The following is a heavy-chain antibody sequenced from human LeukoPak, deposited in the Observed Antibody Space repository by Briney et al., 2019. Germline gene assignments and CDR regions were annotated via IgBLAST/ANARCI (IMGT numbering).Heavy chain of an antibody. CDR1: GGTFSSYA. Sequence: ASVKVSCKASGGTFSSYAISWVRQAPGQGLEWMGGIIPIFGTANYAQKFQGRVTITTDESTSTAYMELSRLRSDDTAVYYCAREDSRYDSSGYYSSWGQGTLVTVSS. J-gene: IGHJ5*02. CDR2: IIPIFGTA. D-gene: IGHD3-22*01. CDR3: AREDSRYDSSGYYSS. V-gene: IGHV1-69*05.